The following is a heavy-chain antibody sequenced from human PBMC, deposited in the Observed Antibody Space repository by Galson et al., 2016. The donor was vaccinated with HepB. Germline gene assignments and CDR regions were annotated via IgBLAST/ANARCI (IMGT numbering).Heavy chain of an antibody. D-gene: IGHD3-10*01. J-gene: IGHJ6*03. V-gene: IGHV5-51*01. CDR1: GYSFTTYW. CDR2: IHPGDSDA. Sequence: QSGAEVKKPGESLKISCKGSGYSFTTYWVAWVRHMPGKGLEWMGFIHPGDSDARYRPSFEGQVTISADKSLSTVYLQWSSLKASDTAIYYCARHTEKFGLYYYYYMDVWGKGTTVTVSS. CDR3: ARHTEKFGLYYYYYMDV.